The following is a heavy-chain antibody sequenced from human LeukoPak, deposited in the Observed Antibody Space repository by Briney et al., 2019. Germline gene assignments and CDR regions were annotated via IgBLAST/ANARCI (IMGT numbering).Heavy chain of an antibody. CDR2: IKQDGSEK. CDR1: GFTFSSYW. J-gene: IGHJ4*02. Sequence: GGSLRLSCAASGFTFSSYWMSWVRQAPGKGLEWVANIKQDGSEKYYVDSVKGRFTISRDNSKNFLYLQMNSLTSEDTALYYCAKGRRRGYAYGTIDSWGQGTLVTVSS. CDR3: AKGRRRGYAYGTIDS. D-gene: IGHD5-18*01. V-gene: IGHV3-7*03.